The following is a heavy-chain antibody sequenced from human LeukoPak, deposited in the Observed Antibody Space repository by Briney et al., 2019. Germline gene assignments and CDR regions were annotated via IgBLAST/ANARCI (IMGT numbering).Heavy chain of an antibody. V-gene: IGHV3-21*01. CDR2: ISSSSSYI. CDR3: ARDYVVPAAIGNLNWFDP. D-gene: IGHD2-2*02. Sequence: PGGSLRLFCAASGFTFSSYSMNWVRQAPGKGLEWVSSISSSSSYIYYADSVKGRFTISRDNAKNSLYLQMNSLRAEDTAVYYCARDYVVPAAIGNLNWFDPWGQGTLVTVSS. J-gene: IGHJ5*02. CDR1: GFTFSSYS.